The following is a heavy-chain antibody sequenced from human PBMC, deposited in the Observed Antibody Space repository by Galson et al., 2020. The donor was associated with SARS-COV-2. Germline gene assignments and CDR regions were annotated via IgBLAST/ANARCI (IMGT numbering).Heavy chain of an antibody. CDR1: GYSFTNFW. Sequence: GESLKISCKGSGYSFTNFWIGWVRQMPGQGLEWMGIIYPGDSNTKYSPSFQGQVTISADKSINTAYLQWSSLKASDTAVYYCASHGRTGSPFPTWGQGTMVTVSS. CDR3: ASHGRTGSPFPT. V-gene: IGHV5-51*01. J-gene: IGHJ3*01. D-gene: IGHD3-10*01. CDR2: IYPGDSNT.